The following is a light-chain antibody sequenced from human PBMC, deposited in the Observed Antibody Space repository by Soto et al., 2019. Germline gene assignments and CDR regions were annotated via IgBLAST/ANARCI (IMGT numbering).Light chain of an antibody. CDR3: GAWDNSLSAVV. CDR2: DNS. Sequence: QSVLTQPPSVSAAPGQKVTISCSGSSSNIGIKPVSWYQQLPRRAPKLLIYDNSERPSGIPDRFSASKSGTSATLGITGLQTGDEADYFCGAWDNSLSAVVFGGGTKVTVL. J-gene: IGLJ2*01. V-gene: IGLV1-51*01. CDR1: SSNIGIKP.